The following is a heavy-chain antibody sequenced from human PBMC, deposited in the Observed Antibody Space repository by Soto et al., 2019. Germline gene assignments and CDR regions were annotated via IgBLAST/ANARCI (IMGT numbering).Heavy chain of an antibody. V-gene: IGHV1-69*13. CDR2: IIPIFGTA. D-gene: IGHD3-22*01. CDR1: GGTFSSYA. Sequence: SVKVSCKASGGTFSSYAISWVRQAPGQGLEWMGGIIPIFGTANYAQKFQGRVTITADESTSTAYMELSSLRSEDTAVYYCARAKYYYDSSGYWDDYWGQGTLVTVSS. CDR3: ARAKYYYDSSGYWDDY. J-gene: IGHJ4*02.